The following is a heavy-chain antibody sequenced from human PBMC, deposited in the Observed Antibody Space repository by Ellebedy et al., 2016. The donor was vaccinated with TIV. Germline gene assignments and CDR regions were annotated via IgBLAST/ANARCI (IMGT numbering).Heavy chain of an antibody. CDR2: INHSGST. CDR3: ARTDTAMVRGADY. J-gene: IGHJ4*02. CDR1: GGSFSGYY. D-gene: IGHD5-18*01. V-gene: IGHV4-34*01. Sequence: MPSETLSLTCAVYGGSFSGYYWSWIRQPPGKGLEWIGEINHSGSTNYNPSLKSRVTISVDTSKNQFSLKLSSVTAADTAVYYCARTDTAMVRGADYWGQGTLVTVSS.